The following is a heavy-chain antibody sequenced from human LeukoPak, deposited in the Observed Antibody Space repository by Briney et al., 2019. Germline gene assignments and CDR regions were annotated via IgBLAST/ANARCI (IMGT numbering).Heavy chain of an antibody. V-gene: IGHV4-59*01. Sequence: KPSEPLSLTCSVSGGVISGYCWDWIRQPPGKGLEWTGYVCHSGSSNSNPSLKSRVTLSVDTSKNQFSLRLTSVTASDTAAYFCAREMTYTGGWGPFDYWGPGALLTVSS. J-gene: IGHJ4*02. CDR1: GGVISGYC. CDR2: VCHSGSS. D-gene: IGHD4-23*01. CDR3: AREMTYTGGWGPFDY.